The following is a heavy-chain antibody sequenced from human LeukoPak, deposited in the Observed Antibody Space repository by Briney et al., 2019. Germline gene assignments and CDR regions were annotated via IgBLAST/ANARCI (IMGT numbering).Heavy chain of an antibody. Sequence: PGGSLRLSCAASGFTLSGSAMHWVRQASGKGLEWVGRIRSKANSYATAYAASVKGRFTISRDDSKNTAYLQMNSLKTEDTAVYYCTRNIVVVPAAFGAFDIWGQGTMVTVSS. D-gene: IGHD2-2*01. J-gene: IGHJ3*02. CDR1: GFTLSGSA. CDR3: TRNIVVVPAAFGAFDI. CDR2: IRSKANSYAT. V-gene: IGHV3-73*01.